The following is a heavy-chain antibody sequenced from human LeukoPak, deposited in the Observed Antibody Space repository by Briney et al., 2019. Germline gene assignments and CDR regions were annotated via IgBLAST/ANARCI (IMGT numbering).Heavy chain of an antibody. D-gene: IGHD6-13*01. Sequence: GGSQRLSCAASGFSFSTYWTSWVRQAPGKGLEWVANIKQDGSEKYYVDSAKGRFTISRDNAKNSLYLQMNSLRAEDTAVYYCATDLGSSRPNFWGQGILVTVSS. CDR2: IKQDGSEK. J-gene: IGHJ4*02. CDR1: GFSFSTYW. CDR3: ATDLGSSRPNF. V-gene: IGHV3-7*01.